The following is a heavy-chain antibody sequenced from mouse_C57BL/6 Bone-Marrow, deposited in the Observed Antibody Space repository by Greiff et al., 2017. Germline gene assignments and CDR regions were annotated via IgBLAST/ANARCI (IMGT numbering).Heavy chain of an antibody. CDR3: TTGLLAY. CDR2: IDPENGDT. CDR1: GFNIKDDY. D-gene: IGHD3-1*01. V-gene: IGHV14-4*01. Sequence: EVQLQQSGAELVRPGASVTLSCTASGFNIKDDYMHWVKQRPEQGLEWIGWIDPENGDTEYASKFQGKATITADTSSNTAYLQLSSLTSEDTAVYYCTTGLLAYWGQGTLVTVSA. J-gene: IGHJ3*01.